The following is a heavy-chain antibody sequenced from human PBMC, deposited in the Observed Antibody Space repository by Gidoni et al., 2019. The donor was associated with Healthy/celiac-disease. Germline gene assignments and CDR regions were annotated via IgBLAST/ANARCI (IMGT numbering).Heavy chain of an antibody. CDR3: AREGVDGSESYYTRTFYGMDV. D-gene: IGHD3-10*01. CDR1: GFTFSSYG. Sequence: VQLVESGGGVVQPGWSLRLSCAASGFTFSSYGMHWVGQAPGKGLEWVAVIWDDGSNKCYADAVKSRFTISRDNSKNTLYLQMNSLRAEDTAVYYCAREGVDGSESYYTRTFYGMDVWGQGTTVTVSS. J-gene: IGHJ6*02. CDR2: IWDDGSNK. V-gene: IGHV3-33*01.